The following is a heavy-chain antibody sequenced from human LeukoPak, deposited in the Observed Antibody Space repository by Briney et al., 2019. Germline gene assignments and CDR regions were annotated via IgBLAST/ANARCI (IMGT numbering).Heavy chain of an antibody. J-gene: IGHJ4*02. Sequence: GGSLRLSCAASGFTFSSYWMSWVRQAPGKGLEWVANIKQDGSEKYYVDSVKGRFTISRDNAKNSLYLQMNSLRAEDTAVYYCARVGGWLQPVFDYWGQGTLVTVSP. CDR2: IKQDGSEK. CDR1: GFTFSSYW. V-gene: IGHV3-7*01. D-gene: IGHD5-24*01. CDR3: ARVGGWLQPVFDY.